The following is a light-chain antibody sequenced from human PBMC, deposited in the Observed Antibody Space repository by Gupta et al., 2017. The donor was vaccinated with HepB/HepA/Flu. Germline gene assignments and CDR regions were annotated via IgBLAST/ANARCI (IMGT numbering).Light chain of an antibody. CDR1: SSNIGNNY. J-gene: IGLJ2*01. CDR3: GTWDSSMNDVV. CDR2: ENN. V-gene: IGLV1-51*02. Sequence: SALTQPPSVSAAPGQKVTISCSGSSSNIGNNYVSWYQQIPGTAPKLLVYENNKRPSGIPDRFSGSKSGTSATLGITGFQAGDEADYYCGTWDSSMNDVVFGGGTKLTVL.